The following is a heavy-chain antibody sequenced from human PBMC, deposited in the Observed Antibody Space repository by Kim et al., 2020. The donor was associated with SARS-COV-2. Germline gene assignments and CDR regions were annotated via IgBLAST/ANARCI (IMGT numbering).Heavy chain of an antibody. CDR1: GFTFSDHY. Sequence: GGPLRLSCAASGFTFSDHYMDWVRQAPGKGLEWVGRTRNKADSYTTEYPASVKGRFTISRDDSKNSLYLQMNSVKTEDTAVYYCARRGGSVYLDYWGQGTLVTVSS. D-gene: IGHD3-22*01. CDR2: TRNKADSYTT. CDR3: ARRGGSVYLDY. V-gene: IGHV3-72*01. J-gene: IGHJ4*02.